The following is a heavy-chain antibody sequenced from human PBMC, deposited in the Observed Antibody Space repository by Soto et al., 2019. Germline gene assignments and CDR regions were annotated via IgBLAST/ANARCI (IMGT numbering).Heavy chain of an antibody. CDR2: ISYDGSDK. CDR1: GFTFSTYG. CDR3: AKTPWKRYYSHYFVY. D-gene: IGHD1-26*01. Sequence: QVHLVESGGGVVQPGRSLRLSCAASGFTFSTYGMHWVRQAPGKGLEWVAAISYDGSDKYYGDSVKGRFTISRDNSRNTLYLQMNSLRAEDTAVYYCAKTPWKRYYSHYFVYWGQGNLVTVSS. V-gene: IGHV3-30*18. J-gene: IGHJ4*02.